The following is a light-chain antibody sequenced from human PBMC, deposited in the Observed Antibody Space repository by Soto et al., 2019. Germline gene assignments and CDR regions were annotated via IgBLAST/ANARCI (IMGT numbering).Light chain of an antibody. V-gene: IGKV3-11*01. CDR1: ESIRTF. CDR2: GAS. CDR3: QQRSNWPPYT. Sequence: EIVLTQSPATLSLSPGERPTLSCRASESIRTFLAWYQQKPGQAPRLLIYGASNRATGIPARFSGSGSGADFSLTISSLEPEDFAVYYCQQRSNWPPYTFGQGTKLEIK. J-gene: IGKJ2*01.